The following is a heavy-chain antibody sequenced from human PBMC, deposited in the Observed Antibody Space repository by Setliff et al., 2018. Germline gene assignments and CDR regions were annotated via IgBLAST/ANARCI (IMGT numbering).Heavy chain of an antibody. CDR3: ARSNMGNYYDSGRYYYYYYMDV. CDR1: GGSFSGYC. Sequence: PSETLSLTCAVYGGSFSGYCWNWIRQAPGKGLEWIGEINHRGTTSYTPSLKGRVTISVDTSKNLFSLKLSSVTAADTAVYYCARSNMGNYYDSGRYYYYYYMDVWGKGTTVTVSS. V-gene: IGHV4-34*01. D-gene: IGHD3-10*01. CDR2: INHRGTT. J-gene: IGHJ6*03.